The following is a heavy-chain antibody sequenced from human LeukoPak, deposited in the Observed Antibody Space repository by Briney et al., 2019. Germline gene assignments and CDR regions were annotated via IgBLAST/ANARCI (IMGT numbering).Heavy chain of an antibody. D-gene: IGHD3-10*01. CDR1: GFTFTSYA. Sequence: ASVKVSCKASGFTFTSYAMHWVRQAPGQRLEWVGWINVGNGNTKYSQKFQGRVTITRDTSASTAYMELSSLRSEDTAVYYCARGVLWFGELAEHAFDIWGQGTMVTVSS. J-gene: IGHJ3*02. CDR3: ARGVLWFGELAEHAFDI. V-gene: IGHV1-3*01. CDR2: INVGNGNT.